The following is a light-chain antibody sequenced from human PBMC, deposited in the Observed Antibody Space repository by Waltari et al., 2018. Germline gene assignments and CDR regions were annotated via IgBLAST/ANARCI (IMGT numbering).Light chain of an antibody. V-gene: IGKV1-5*03. Sequence: DIQMTQSPSTLSASVGDRVTITCRASQSISIWLAWFEQKPGKAPKLLIYRASTLESGVPSRFSGSGSGPEFTLTISSLQPDDVATYYCQQYNSYPWTFGQGTKVEIK. CDR3: QQYNSYPWT. CDR2: RAS. CDR1: QSISIW. J-gene: IGKJ1*01.